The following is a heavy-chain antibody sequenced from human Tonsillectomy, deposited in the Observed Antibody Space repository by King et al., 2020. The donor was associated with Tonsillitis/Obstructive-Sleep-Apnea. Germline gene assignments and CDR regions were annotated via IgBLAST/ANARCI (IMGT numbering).Heavy chain of an antibody. D-gene: IGHD5-12*01. Sequence: VQLVESGGGLVQPWGSLKLSCAASGFTFIDSTMHWVRQASGKGLEWVGRIRSKANSYATVYAASVKGRFTISRDDSKNTAYLQMNSLKTEDTAVYHCTTGYGDYWGQGTLVTVSS. CDR2: IRSKANSYAT. J-gene: IGHJ4*02. CDR3: TTGYGDY. V-gene: IGHV3-73*01. CDR1: GFTFIDST.